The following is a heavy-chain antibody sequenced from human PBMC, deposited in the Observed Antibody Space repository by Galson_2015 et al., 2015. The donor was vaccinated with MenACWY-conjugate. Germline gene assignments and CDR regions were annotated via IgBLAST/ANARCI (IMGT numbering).Heavy chain of an antibody. Sequence: SVKVSCKASGYPFTAYFIHWVRQAPGQGLQWMGWIDPKSGGANYAQNFQVRVTMTRDTSISTAYMDLSSLRSDDTAVYYCTRDRHPPSAPFDSWGQGTLVTVSS. J-gene: IGHJ4*02. CDR3: TRDRHPPSAPFDS. V-gene: IGHV1-2*02. CDR2: IDPKSGGA. D-gene: IGHD2-2*01. CDR1: GYPFTAYF.